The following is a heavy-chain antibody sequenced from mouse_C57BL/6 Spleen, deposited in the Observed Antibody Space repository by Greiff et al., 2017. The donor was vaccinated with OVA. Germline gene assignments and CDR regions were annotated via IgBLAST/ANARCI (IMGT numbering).Heavy chain of an antibody. D-gene: IGHD3-2*02. CDR3: ATPKTAQSTWFAY. J-gene: IGHJ3*01. CDR1: GYTFTSYW. V-gene: IGHV1-69*01. CDR2: IDPSDSYT. Sequence: QVQLQQPGAELVMPGASVKLSCKASGYTFTSYWMHWVKQRPGQGLEWIGEIDPSDSYTNYNQKFKGKSTLTVDKSSSTAYMQLSSLTSEDSAVYYCATPKTAQSTWFAYWGQGTLVTVSA.